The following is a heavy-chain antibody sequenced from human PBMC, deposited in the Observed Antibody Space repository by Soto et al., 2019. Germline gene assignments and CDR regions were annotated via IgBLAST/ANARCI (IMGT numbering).Heavy chain of an antibody. V-gene: IGHV1-3*01. D-gene: IGHD7-27*01. CDR1: GYTFTSYA. CDR2: INAGNGNT. Sequence: ASVKVSCKASGYTFTSYAMHWVRQAPGQRLEWMGWINAGNGNTKYSQKFQGRVTITRDTSASTAYMELSSLRSEDTAVYYCARDRGALGPWDDAFDIWGQGTMVTVSS. J-gene: IGHJ3*02. CDR3: ARDRGALGPWDDAFDI.